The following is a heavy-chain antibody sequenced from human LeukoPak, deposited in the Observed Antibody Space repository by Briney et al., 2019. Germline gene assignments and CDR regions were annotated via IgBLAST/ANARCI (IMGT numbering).Heavy chain of an antibody. V-gene: IGHV1-69*13. CDR1: GGTFGSYA. Sequence: VASVKVSCKASGGTFGSYAISWVRQAPGQGLEWMGGIIPIFGTANYAQKFQGRVTITADESTSTAYMELSSLRSEDTAVYYCARGHYYGSGSYKEIDYWGQGTLVTVSS. D-gene: IGHD3-10*01. J-gene: IGHJ4*02. CDR3: ARGHYYGSGSYKEIDY. CDR2: IIPIFGTA.